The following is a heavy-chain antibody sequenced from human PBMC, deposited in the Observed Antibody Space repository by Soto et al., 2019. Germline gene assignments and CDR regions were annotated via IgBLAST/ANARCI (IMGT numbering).Heavy chain of an antibody. V-gene: IGHV1-58*02. J-gene: IGHJ4*02. CDR1: GFTFTSSA. D-gene: IGHD5-12*01. Sequence: SVKVSCKASGFTFTSSAMRWVRQARGQSNEWIGWIVVGSCNTNYAQKFQERVTITRDMSTSTAYMELSSLRSEDTAVYYCAARGYSGYDLPFDYWGQGTLVTVSS. CDR2: IVVGSCNT. CDR3: AARGYSGYDLPFDY.